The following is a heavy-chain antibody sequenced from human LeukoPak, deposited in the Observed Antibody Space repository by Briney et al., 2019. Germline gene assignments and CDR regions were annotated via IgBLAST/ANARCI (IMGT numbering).Heavy chain of an antibody. CDR3: AKDKAFGELSKGVLDY. J-gene: IGHJ4*02. Sequence: GGSLRLSCAASGFTFSSYGMHWVRQAPGKGLEWVAFIRYDGSNKYYAASVKGRFTISRDNSKNTLYLQMNSLRAEDTAVYYCAKDKAFGELSKGVLDYRGQGTLVTVSS. CDR2: IRYDGSNK. V-gene: IGHV3-30*02. D-gene: IGHD3-10*01. CDR1: GFTFSSYG.